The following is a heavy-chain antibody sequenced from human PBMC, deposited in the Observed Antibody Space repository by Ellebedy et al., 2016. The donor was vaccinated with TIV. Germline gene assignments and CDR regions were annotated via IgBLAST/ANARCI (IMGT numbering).Heavy chain of an antibody. CDR1: GYTFTGYY. J-gene: IGHJ4*02. CDR2: INPNSGGT. CDR3: ARVYGSGSFARY. D-gene: IGHD3-10*01. V-gene: IGHV1-2*02. Sequence: AASVKVSCKASGYTFTGYYMHWARQAPGQGLEWMGWINPNSGGTNYAQKFQGRVTMTRDTSISTAYMELSRLRSDDTAVYYCARVYGSGSFARYWGQGTLVTVSS.